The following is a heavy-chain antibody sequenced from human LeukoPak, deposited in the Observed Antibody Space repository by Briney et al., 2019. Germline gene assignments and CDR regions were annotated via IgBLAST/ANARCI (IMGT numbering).Heavy chain of an antibody. D-gene: IGHD4-23*01. CDR1: GYTFTSYD. CDR3: ARSTVVTRYGDY. J-gene: IGHJ4*02. CDR2: ISAYNGNT. Sequence: VASVKVSCKASGYTFTSYDIIWVRQAPGQGLEWMGWISAYNGNTNYAQKLQGRVTMTTDSSTSTVYMELRSLRSDDTAVYYWARSTVVTRYGDYWGQGTLVTVSS. V-gene: IGHV1-18*01.